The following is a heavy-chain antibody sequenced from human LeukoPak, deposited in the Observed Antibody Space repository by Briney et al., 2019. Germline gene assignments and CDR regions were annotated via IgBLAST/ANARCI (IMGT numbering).Heavy chain of an antibody. CDR3: ARDIEDGSSWYFDY. CDR1: GFTFSSYW. V-gene: IGHV3-7*01. D-gene: IGHD6-13*01. CDR2: IKQDGSEK. Sequence: GGSLRLSCAASGFTFSSYWMSWVRQAPGKGLEWVANIKQDGSEKYYVDPVKGRFTISRDNSKNTLYLQMNSLRAEDTAVYYCARDIEDGSSWYFDYWGQGTLVTVSS. J-gene: IGHJ4*02.